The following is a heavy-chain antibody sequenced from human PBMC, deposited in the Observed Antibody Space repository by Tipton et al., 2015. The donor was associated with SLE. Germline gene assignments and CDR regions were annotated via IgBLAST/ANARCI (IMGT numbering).Heavy chain of an antibody. V-gene: IGHV4-61*01. CDR3: ARDRYGMIVAFDI. J-gene: IGHJ3*02. Sequence: TLSLTCTVSGGSVSSGSYYWSWIRQPPGKGLEWIGYIYYSGSTNYNPSLKSRVTISVDTSKNQFSLKLSSVTAADTAVYYCARDRYGMIVAFDIWGQGTMVTVSS. CDR1: GGSVSSGSYY. CDR2: IYYSGST. D-gene: IGHD3-22*01.